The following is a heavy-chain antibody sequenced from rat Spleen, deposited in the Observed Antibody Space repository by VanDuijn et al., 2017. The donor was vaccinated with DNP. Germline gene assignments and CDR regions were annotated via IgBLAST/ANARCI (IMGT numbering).Heavy chain of an antibody. Sequence: QVQLKESGPGLVQPSQTLSLTCTVAGFSLTSYNVHWVRQPPGKGLEWMGVIWNTGGTRYNSALKSRLSISKDTSKSQVFLKMNSLQTEDTATYYCARDDTVAPFDYWGQGTLVTVSS. D-gene: IGHD1-8*01. CDR3: ARDDTVAPFDY. V-gene: IGHV2-41*01. CDR1: GFSLTSYN. CDR2: IWNTGGT. J-gene: IGHJ3*01.